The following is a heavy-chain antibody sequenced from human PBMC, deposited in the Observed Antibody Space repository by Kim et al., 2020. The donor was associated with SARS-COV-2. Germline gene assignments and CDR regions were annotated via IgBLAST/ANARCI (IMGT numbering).Heavy chain of an antibody. CDR1: GFTLSGYW. V-gene: IGHV3-74*01. CDR2: INSDGRTT. CDR3: ARRQYSSGWYYFDY. Sequence: GGSLRLSCAASGFTLSGYWMHWVRQVPGKGLVWVSRINSDGRTTSYADSVKGRFTISRDNAKNTLYLQMNSLRAEDTAVYYCARRQYSSGWYYFDYWGQG. D-gene: IGHD6-19*01. J-gene: IGHJ4*02.